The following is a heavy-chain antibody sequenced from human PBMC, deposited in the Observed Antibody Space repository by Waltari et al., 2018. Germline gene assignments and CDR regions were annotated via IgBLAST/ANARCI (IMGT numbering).Heavy chain of an antibody. Sequence: EVQLVESGGGLVQPGRSLRLSCTASGFPFGDYALSWFRQAPGKGLEWVGFIRSKAYGGTTEYAASVKGRFTISRDDSKSIAYLQMNSLKTEDTAVYYCTSSSGWYGARVDYWGQGTLVTVSS. CDR3: TSSSGWYGARVDY. CDR1: GFPFGDYA. J-gene: IGHJ4*02. V-gene: IGHV3-49*03. D-gene: IGHD6-19*01. CDR2: IRSKAYGGTT.